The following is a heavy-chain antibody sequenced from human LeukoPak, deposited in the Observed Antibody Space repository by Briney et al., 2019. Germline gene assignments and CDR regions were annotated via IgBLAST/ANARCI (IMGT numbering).Heavy chain of an antibody. Sequence: ASVKVSCKASGYTFTGYYMHWVRQAPGQGLEWMGIINPSGGSTSYAQKFQGRVTMTRDMSTSTVYMELSSLRSEDTAVYYCARTSHGNYFWGSADYWGQGTLLTVSS. D-gene: IGHD3-16*01. CDR3: ARTSHGNYFWGSADY. CDR2: INPSGGST. V-gene: IGHV1-46*01. J-gene: IGHJ4*02. CDR1: GYTFTGYY.